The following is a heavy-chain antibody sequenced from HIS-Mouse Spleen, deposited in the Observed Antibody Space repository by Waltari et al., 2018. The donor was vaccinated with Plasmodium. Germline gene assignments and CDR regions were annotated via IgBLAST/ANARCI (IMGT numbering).Heavy chain of an antibody. CDR1: GFTFSGYW. V-gene: IGHV3-7*01. D-gene: IGHD6-13*01. CDR2: IREDESEK. J-gene: IGHJ2*01. CDR3: ASSWYWYFDL. Sequence: EVQLVESGGGLVQPGGSLRLSCAASGFTFSGYWMSWVRQAPGKGREVVANIREDESEKYYVDSVKGRFTISRDNAKNSLYLQMNSLRAEDTAVYYCASSWYWYFDLWGRGTLVTVSS.